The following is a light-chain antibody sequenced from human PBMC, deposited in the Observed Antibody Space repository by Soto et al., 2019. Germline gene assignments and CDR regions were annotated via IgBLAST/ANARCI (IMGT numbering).Light chain of an antibody. V-gene: IGLV2-8*01. Sequence: LTQPPSAPGSPGQSVAISCTGTSSDVGGYNYVSWYQQHPGKAPKLMIYEVNKRPSGVPDRFSGSKSGNTASLTVSGLQAEDEADYYCSSYAGSSNVFGTGTKVTVL. CDR1: SSDVGGYNY. J-gene: IGLJ1*01. CDR3: SSYAGSSNV. CDR2: EVN.